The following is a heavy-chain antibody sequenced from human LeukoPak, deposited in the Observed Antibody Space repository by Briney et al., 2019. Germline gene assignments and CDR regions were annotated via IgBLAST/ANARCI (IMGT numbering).Heavy chain of an antibody. CDR3: ARGAGRPPTKAGAFDF. D-gene: IGHD1-14*01. V-gene: IGHV3-21*06. Sequence: GGSLRLSCAASGFTFSNYSINWVRQSPGQGLEWVSSITSRSKYIYYADSVKGRFTISRDNAKNSLFLQMNSLRVEDTAVYYCARGAGRPPTKAGAFDFWGQGIMVTVSS. CDR1: GFTFSNYS. CDR2: ITSRSKYI. J-gene: IGHJ3*01.